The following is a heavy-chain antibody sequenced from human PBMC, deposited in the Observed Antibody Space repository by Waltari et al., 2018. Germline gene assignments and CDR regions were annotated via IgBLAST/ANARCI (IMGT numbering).Heavy chain of an antibody. D-gene: IGHD2-21*01. CDR3: ALDTGALWMDV. V-gene: IGHV1-46*01. Sequence: QVQLVQSGAEVKKPGASVKISCKTSEYTFTIPYIPWVRQAPGQGLEWMGIRNPSGGIKIYAQKVQGRVTMTSDTSTSTVYMELSSLRSDDTAVYYCALDTGALWMDVWGQGTTVTVSS. CDR1: EYTFTIPY. CDR2: RNPSGGIK. J-gene: IGHJ6*02.